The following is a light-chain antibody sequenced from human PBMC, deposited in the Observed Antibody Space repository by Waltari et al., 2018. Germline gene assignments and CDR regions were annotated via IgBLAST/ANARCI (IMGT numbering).Light chain of an antibody. V-gene: IGKV2-30*02. CDR3: MQGTHGPYT. CDR2: RVS. Sequence: DVVMTQSTLSLPVIPGQPDSISYMSSQSIVHSDGNTYLMWFQQRQGQSPSRLIYRVSNRESGVPDRSSGSWSDTDFTLKISRVEADDVGVYYCMQGTHGPYTFCQGTRLDI. J-gene: IGKJ2*01. CDR1: QSIVHSDGNTY.